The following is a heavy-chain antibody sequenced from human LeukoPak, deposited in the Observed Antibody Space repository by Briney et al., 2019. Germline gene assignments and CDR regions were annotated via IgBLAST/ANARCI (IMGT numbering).Heavy chain of an antibody. CDR1: SGSLRGYY. J-gene: IGHJ2*01. Sequence: PSETLSLTCGVSSGSLRGYYWRWIPQPPGGGLEWLGEITHSGSPNYNPSLKSRVTISGDTSKKQFSLNLKSVTAADTGVYSCARGVDLWGRGTPVTVSS. V-gene: IGHV4-34*01. CDR3: ARGVDL. CDR2: ITHSGSP.